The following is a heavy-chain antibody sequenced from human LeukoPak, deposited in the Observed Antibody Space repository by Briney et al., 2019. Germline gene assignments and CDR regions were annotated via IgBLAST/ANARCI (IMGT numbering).Heavy chain of an antibody. CDR2: IWYDGSNK. V-gene: IGHV3-33*06. Sequence: GSLRLSCAASGFTFSSYGMHWVRQAPGKGLEWVAVIWYDGSNKYYADSVKGRFTISRDNSKNTLYLQMNSLRAEDTAVYYCAKYFSSSWSNFDYWGQGTLVTVSS. CDR3: AKYFSSSWSNFDY. J-gene: IGHJ4*02. CDR1: GFTFSSYG. D-gene: IGHD6-13*01.